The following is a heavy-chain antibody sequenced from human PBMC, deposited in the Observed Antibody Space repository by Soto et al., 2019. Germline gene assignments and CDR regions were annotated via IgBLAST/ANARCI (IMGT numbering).Heavy chain of an antibody. D-gene: IGHD3-10*01. V-gene: IGHV3-23*01. J-gene: IGHJ4*02. CDR2: IGSSGGAI. Sequence: EVQLLESGGGLVQVGGSLRLSCVGSGFGFDSYAMSWVRQAPGKGLEWVSGIGSSGGAIVYADSVRGRFTISRDNSRNALSLHLNRLRAGDTAVYYCSKGLWFGESSHYFDSWGQGTRVTVSS. CDR1: GFGFDSYA. CDR3: SKGLWFGESSHYFDS.